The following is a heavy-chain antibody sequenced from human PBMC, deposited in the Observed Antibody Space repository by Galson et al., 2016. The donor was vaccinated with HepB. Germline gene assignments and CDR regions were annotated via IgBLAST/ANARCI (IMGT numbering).Heavy chain of an antibody. CDR3: ARSGWTGNFDY. CDR2: ISSDSRYK. V-gene: IGHV3-21*01. Sequence: SLRLSCAASGFSFITYCLNWVRQTPGKGLEWVSSISSDSRYKFYADSLKGRFTISRDNAKNSLYLQVTSLRAEDTGVYYCARSGWTGNFDYWGQGTLVTVSS. D-gene: IGHD3/OR15-3a*01. J-gene: IGHJ4*02. CDR1: GFSFITYC.